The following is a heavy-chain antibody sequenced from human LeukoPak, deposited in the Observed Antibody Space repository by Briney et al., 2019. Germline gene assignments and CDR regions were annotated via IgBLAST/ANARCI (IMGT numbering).Heavy chain of an antibody. J-gene: IGHJ4*02. CDR3: AKDRARVVVVITTPYFDY. CDR1: GFTFSSYA. V-gene: IGHV3-23*01. CDR2: ISGSGGST. D-gene: IGHD3-22*01. Sequence: GGSLRLSCAASGFTFSSYAMSWVRQAQGKGLEWVSAISGSGGSTYYADSVKGRFTISRDNSKNTLYLQMNSLRAEDTAVYYCAKDRARVVVVITTPYFDYWGQGTLVTVSS.